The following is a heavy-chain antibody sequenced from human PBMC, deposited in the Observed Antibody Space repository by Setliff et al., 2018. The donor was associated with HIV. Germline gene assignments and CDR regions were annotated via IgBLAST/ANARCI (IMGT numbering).Heavy chain of an antibody. CDR2: TFDNGNT. V-gene: IGHV4-59*01. Sequence: SETLSLTCSLSGGSISFYYWNWLRQTPGKGLEWIAYTFDNGNTHYNPSLESRVTLSLDTSRNLFSLRLASVTAADTAVYYCARDPGGYDRKFDHWGQGALVTVSS. CDR3: ARDPGGYDRKFDH. CDR1: GGSISFYY. D-gene: IGHD3-22*01. J-gene: IGHJ4*02.